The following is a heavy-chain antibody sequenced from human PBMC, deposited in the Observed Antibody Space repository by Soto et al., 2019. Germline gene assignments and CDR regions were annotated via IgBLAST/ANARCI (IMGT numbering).Heavy chain of an antibody. CDR1: GFTFSNYA. Sequence: GGSLRLSCAASGFTFSNYAMIWVRQAPGKGLEWVSSIRGNGRNTYYADTAKGRFTISRDNSKNTLYLQMNSLRAEDMAFYYCVKALPGQDNWFESWGPGTLVTVSS. D-gene: IGHD6-19*01. V-gene: IGHV3-23*01. J-gene: IGHJ5*01. CDR3: VKALPGQDNWFES. CDR2: IRGNGRNT.